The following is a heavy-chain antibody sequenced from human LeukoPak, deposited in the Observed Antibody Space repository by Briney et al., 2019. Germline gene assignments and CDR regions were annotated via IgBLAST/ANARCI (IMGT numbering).Heavy chain of an antibody. CDR3: AKKGATTGDFDY. Sequence: GGSLRLSCAASGFTFSSYDMHWVRQATGKGLEWVSAIGTAGDTYYADSVKGRFTISRDNSKNTLYLQMNSLRAEDTAVYYCAKKGATTGDFDYWGQGTLVTVSS. CDR2: IGTAGDT. CDR1: GFTFSSYD. J-gene: IGHJ4*02. D-gene: IGHD1-26*01. V-gene: IGHV3-13*01.